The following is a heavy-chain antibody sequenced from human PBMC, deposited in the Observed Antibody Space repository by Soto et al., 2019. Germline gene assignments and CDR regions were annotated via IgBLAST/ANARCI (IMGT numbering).Heavy chain of an antibody. J-gene: IGHJ4*02. Sequence: GGSLRLSCAASGFTVSSNYMSWVRQAPGKGLEWVSVIYSGGSTYYADSVKGRFTISRDNSKNTLYLQMNSLRAEDTAVYYCASWGLYNWKNPPPRWGQGTLVTVSS. CDR2: IYSGGST. CDR3: ASWGLYNWKNPPPR. D-gene: IGHD1-20*01. V-gene: IGHV3-66*01. CDR1: GFTVSSNY.